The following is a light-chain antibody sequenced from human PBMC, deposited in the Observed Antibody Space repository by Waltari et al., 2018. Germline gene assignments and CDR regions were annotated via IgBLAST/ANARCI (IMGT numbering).Light chain of an antibody. CDR1: QSFSSS. CDR2: GAS. CDR3: QQYSDWPLT. V-gene: IGKV3-15*01. Sequence: EIVMTQSPGTLSVSPGERATLSYRASQSFSSSLAWYQQKPGQAPRLLIYGASTRATGIPGRFSGSGSGTEFTLTISGLQSEDFAVYHCQQYSDWPLTFGQGTKVEI. J-gene: IGKJ1*01.